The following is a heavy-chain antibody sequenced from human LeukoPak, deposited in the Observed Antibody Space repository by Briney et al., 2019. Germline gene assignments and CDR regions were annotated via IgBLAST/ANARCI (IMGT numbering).Heavy chain of an antibody. V-gene: IGHV3-53*01. CDR1: GFTFSSYW. D-gene: IGHD1-26*01. CDR3: ASNHPGSSPYYMYV. J-gene: IGHJ6*03. Sequence: PGGALRLSCTAYGFTFSSYWMGWVRQAPGKGLEWVSVIYSGGSTYYADSVKGRVTISRDNSKNTLYLQMNSLRAEDTAVYYCASNHPGSSPYYMYVWGKGTTVTVSS. CDR2: IYSGGST.